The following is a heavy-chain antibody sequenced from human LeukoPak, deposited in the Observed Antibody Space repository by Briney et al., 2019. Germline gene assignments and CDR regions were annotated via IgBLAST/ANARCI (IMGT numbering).Heavy chain of an antibody. D-gene: IGHD6-19*01. CDR1: GGSISTYY. V-gene: IGHV4-59*01. CDR2: IYNGGTT. J-gene: IGHJ4*02. Sequence: PSETLSLTCTVSGGSISTYYWTWIRQPPGKGLEWIGYIYNGGTTNYNPSLKNRATISIDTSNNQFSLNLRSVTPADTAVYYCAKVVRAWYVIDSWGQGTLVTVSS. CDR3: AKVVRAWYVIDS.